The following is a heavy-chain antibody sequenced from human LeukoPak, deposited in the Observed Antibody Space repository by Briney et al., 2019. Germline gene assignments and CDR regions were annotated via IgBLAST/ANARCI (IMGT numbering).Heavy chain of an antibody. J-gene: IGHJ4*02. CDR3: AKGFRIGYSAHFDY. CDR1: GFAFRSHA. V-gene: IGHV3-23*01. CDR2: IYENGGTT. D-gene: IGHD2-21*01. Sequence: GGSLRLSCVGSGFAFRSHAMSWVRQAPEKGLEFVSGIYENGGTTYYADSVKGRFSISRDNSKNTLYLQMDSLRGEDTAVYYCAKGFRIGYSAHFDYWGQGALVTVSS.